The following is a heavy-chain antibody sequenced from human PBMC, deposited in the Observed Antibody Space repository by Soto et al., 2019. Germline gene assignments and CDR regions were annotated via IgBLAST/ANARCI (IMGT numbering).Heavy chain of an antibody. CDR1: GYTFTDYA. CDR2: INPFNGNT. Sequence: QLVQSGGEVKKPGASVKVSCRASGYTFTDYAVTWVRQAPGQGLEWMGWINPFNGNTKSAHKYEDRVTLTTDTSPTTAYLGLRTRPSTDTAVYYCPRSVLIFGGPRKLDHWGQGALSPSPQ. D-gene: IGHD3-16*01. CDR3: PRSVLIFGGPRKLDH. J-gene: IGHJ4*02. V-gene: IGHV1-18*01.